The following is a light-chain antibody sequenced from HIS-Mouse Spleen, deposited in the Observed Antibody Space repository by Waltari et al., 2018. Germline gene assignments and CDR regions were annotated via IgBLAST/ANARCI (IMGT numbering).Light chain of an antibody. CDR3: QQYYSYPLA. CDR1: QGISSY. J-gene: IGKJ1*01. V-gene: IGKV1-8*01. Sequence: AIRVTQAPSLFSASTWDRVPITCRASQGISSYLAWYQQKPGKAPKLLIYAASTLQSGVPSRFSGSGSGTDFTLTISCLQSEDFATYYCQQYYSYPLAFGQGTKVEIK. CDR2: AAS.